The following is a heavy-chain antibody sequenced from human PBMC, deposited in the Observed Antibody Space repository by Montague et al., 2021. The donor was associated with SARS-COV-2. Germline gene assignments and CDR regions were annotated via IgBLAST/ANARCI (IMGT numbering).Heavy chain of an antibody. CDR3: AREYSSGVYFDC. Sequence: ALVKPTQTLTLTCTFSGFSLSTSGMCVSWIRQPPGKALEWLARIDWDDDKYYSTSLKTRLTISKDTSKNQVVLTMTNMDPVDTATYYCAREYSSGVYFDCCGLGTLVTVSS. CDR2: IDWDDDK. V-gene: IGHV2-70*11. J-gene: IGHJ4*02. CDR1: GFSLSTSGMC. D-gene: IGHD6-19*01.